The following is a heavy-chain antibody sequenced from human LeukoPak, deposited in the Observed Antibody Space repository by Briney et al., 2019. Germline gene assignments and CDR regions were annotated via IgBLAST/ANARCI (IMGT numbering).Heavy chain of an antibody. CDR3: KLSKLGRSYYFDY. J-gene: IGHJ4*02. Sequence: GGSLRLSCAASGFTFDDYAMRWVRQAPGKGLEWVSGISWNSGSIGYADSVKGRFTISRDNAKNSLYLQMNSLRAEDTALYYCKLSKLGRSYYFDYWGQGTLVTVSS. CDR2: ISWNSGSI. V-gene: IGHV3-9*01. D-gene: IGHD1-7*01. CDR1: GFTFDDYA.